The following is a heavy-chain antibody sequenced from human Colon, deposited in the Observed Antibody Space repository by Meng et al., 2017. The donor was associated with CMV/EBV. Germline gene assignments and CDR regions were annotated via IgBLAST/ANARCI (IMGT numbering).Heavy chain of an antibody. Sequence: QVRLLQSGAEVKKPGASVRVSCKTSGHTFTDYFIHWVRQAPGQGLQWVGRINPNSGATEYSHHFQARVTLTKDTSITTAYMDLYSLETGDSAVYYCARDLRYRSDWLPYAWGQGTLVTVSS. V-gene: IGHV1-2*06. CDR1: GHTFTDYF. CDR3: ARDLRYRSDWLPYA. D-gene: IGHD6-19*01. CDR2: INPNSGAT. J-gene: IGHJ5*02.